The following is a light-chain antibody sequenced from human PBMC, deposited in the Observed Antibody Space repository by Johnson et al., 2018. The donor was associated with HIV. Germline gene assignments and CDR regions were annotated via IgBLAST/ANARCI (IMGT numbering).Light chain of an antibody. CDR3: GTWATSLGAQYV. CDR2: ENN. J-gene: IGLJ1*01. CDR1: SSNIGNNY. V-gene: IGLV1-51*02. Sequence: QSVLTQPPSVSAAPGQKVTISCSGSSSNIGNNYVSWYQQLPGTAPKLLIYENNKRPSGIPDRFSGSKYGTSATLGITGLQTGDAADYYCGTWATSLGAQYVFGSGTKVTVL.